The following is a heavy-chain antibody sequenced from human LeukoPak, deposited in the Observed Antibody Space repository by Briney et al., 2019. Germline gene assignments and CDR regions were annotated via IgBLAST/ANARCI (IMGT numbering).Heavy chain of an antibody. CDR3: AREEMMVILALDM. CDR2: INPSVGTT. CDR1: GYTFTSYA. D-gene: IGHD3-22*01. Sequence: ASVKVSCKASGYTFTSYAMHWVRQAPGQGLEWMGIINPSVGTTLYSQKFQGRVTLTRDTSTTTVYMEVTSLRSDDTAVYYCAREEMMVILALDMWGQGTMVTVSS. V-gene: IGHV1-46*01. J-gene: IGHJ3*02.